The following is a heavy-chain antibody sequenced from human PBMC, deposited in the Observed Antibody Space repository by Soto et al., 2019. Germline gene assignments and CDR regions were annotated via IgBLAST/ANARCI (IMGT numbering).Heavy chain of an antibody. CDR1: GGSISSSSYY. V-gene: IGHV4-39*01. Sequence: SETLSLTCTVSGGSISSSSYYWGWIRQPPGKGLEWIGSIYYSGSTYYNPSLKSRVTISVDTSKNQFSLKLSSVTAADTAVYYCAREFLVYNWNYFDYWGQGTLVTVSS. CDR3: AREFLVYNWNYFDY. D-gene: IGHD1-20*01. J-gene: IGHJ4*02. CDR2: IYYSGST.